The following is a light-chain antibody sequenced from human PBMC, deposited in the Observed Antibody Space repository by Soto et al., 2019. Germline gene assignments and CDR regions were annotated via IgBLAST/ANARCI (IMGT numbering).Light chain of an antibody. CDR1: QSVSSRY. Sequence: EIVLTQYPGTLSWSPGERATLSWRGSQSVSSRYLAWYHQKPGQAPRLLIYGASSRATGIPERLSGSGSGTGFTITISRMETEDFEVYYCQQYGSSPWTFGHGTKVDIK. J-gene: IGKJ1*01. V-gene: IGKV3-20*01. CDR2: GAS. CDR3: QQYGSSPWT.